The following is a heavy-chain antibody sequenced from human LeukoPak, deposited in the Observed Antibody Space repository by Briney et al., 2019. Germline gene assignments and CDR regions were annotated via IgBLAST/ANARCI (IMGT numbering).Heavy chain of an antibody. D-gene: IGHD1-26*01. V-gene: IGHV3-48*01. CDR3: ARTPWELLIFDY. J-gene: IGHJ4*02. Sequence: GGSLRLSCAASGFTFCSYSMNWVRQAPGKGLEWVSYISSSSTIYYADTVKGRFTISRDNAKNSLYLQMNSLRAEDTAVYYCARTPWELLIFDYWGQGTLVTVSS. CDR2: ISSSSTI. CDR1: GFTFCSYS.